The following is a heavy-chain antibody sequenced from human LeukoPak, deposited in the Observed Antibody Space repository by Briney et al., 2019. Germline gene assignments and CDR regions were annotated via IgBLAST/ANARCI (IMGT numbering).Heavy chain of an antibody. Sequence: GGSLRLSCAASGFTFSTYSMNWVRQTPGQGLEWVSSISTDTSYIYYADSMKGRFTISRDNAKNSLYLQMKSLRVEDTAVYYCARDHGSGSTDYFDYWGQGTLVTVSS. CDR1: GFTFSTYS. V-gene: IGHV3-21*01. D-gene: IGHD3-22*01. CDR2: ISTDTSYI. CDR3: ARDHGSGSTDYFDY. J-gene: IGHJ4*02.